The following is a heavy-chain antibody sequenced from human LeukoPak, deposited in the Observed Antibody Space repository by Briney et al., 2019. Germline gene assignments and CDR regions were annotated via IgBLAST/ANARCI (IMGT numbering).Heavy chain of an antibody. CDR2: ISSSSSYI. V-gene: IGHV3-21*01. CDR3: ARDRTIFGLDKNYFDY. Sequence: GGSLRLSCAASGFTFSSYSMNWVRQAPGKGLEWVSSISSSSSYIYYADSVKGRFTISRDNAKNSLYLQMNSPRAEDTAVYYCARDRTIFGLDKNYFDYWGQGTLVTVSS. J-gene: IGHJ4*02. D-gene: IGHD3-3*01. CDR1: GFTFSSYS.